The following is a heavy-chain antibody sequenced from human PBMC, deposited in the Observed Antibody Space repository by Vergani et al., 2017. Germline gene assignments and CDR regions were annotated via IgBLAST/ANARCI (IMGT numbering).Heavy chain of an antibody. D-gene: IGHD3-10*01. J-gene: IGHJ4*02. Sequence: QVQLQQWGAGLLKPSETLSLTCAVYGGSFSGYYWSWIRQPPGKGLEWIGEINHSGSTNYNPSLKSRVTISVDTSKNQFSLKLSSVTAADTAVYYCARGYYHEFDYWGQGTLVTVSS. CDR1: GGSFSGYY. CDR3: ARGYYHEFDY. V-gene: IGHV4-34*01. CDR2: INHSGST.